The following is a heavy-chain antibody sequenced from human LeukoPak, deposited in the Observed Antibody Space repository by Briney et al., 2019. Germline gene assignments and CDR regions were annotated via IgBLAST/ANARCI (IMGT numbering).Heavy chain of an antibody. CDR2: IYYSGST. V-gene: IGHV4-61*08. D-gene: IGHD2-2*01. CDR1: GGSISSGGYY. J-gene: IGHJ6*03. Sequence: SQTLSLTCTVSGGSISSGGYYWSWIRQPPGKGLEWIGYIYYSGSTNYNPSLKSRVTISVDTSKNQFSLKLSSVTAADTAVYYCAGGGCSSTSCYRYGNYYYYYMDVWGKGTTVTVSS. CDR3: AGGGCSSTSCYRYGNYYYYYMDV.